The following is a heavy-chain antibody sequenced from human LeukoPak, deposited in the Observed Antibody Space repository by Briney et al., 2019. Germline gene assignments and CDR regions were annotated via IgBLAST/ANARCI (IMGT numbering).Heavy chain of an antibody. D-gene: IGHD4-17*01. CDR3: AKAKEGDYGDYFDY. CDR1: GFTVSSNY. V-gene: IGHV3-23*01. Sequence: GGSLRLSCAASGFTVSSNYMSWVRQAPGRGLEWVSAISGSGGSTYYADSVKGRFTVSRDNSKNTLYLQMNSLRAEDTAVYYCAKAKEGDYGDYFDYWGQGTLVTVSS. J-gene: IGHJ4*02. CDR2: ISGSGGST.